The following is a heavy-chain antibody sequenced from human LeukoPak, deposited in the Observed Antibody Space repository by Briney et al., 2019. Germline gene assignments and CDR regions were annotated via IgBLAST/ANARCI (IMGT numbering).Heavy chain of an antibody. V-gene: IGHV1-3*01. CDR3: ARSTYYDFWSGYPDAFDI. Sequence: ASVKVSCKASGYTFTSYGISWVRQAPGQGLEWMGWINAGNGNTKYSQKFQGRVTITRDTSASTAYMELSSLRSEDTAVYYCARSTYYDFWSGYPDAFDIWGQGTMVTVSS. D-gene: IGHD3-3*01. CDR1: GYTFTSYG. CDR2: INAGNGNT. J-gene: IGHJ3*02.